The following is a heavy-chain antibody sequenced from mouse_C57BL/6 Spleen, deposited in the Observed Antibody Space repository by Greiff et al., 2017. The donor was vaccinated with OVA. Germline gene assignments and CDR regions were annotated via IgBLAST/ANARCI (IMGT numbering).Heavy chain of an antibody. V-gene: IGHV5-9-1*02. CDR1: GFTFSSYA. CDR3: TREHDGFPY. Sequence: DVKLVESGAGLVKPGGSLKLSCAASGFTFSSYAMSWVRQTPEKRLEWVAYISSGGDYIYYADTVKGRFTISRDNARNTLYLQMSSLKSEDTAMYYCTREHDGFPYWGQGTLVTVSA. CDR2: ISSGGDYI. J-gene: IGHJ3*01. D-gene: IGHD2-12*01.